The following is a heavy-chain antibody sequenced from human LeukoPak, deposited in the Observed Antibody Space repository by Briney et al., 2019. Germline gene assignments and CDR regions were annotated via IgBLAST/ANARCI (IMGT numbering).Heavy chain of an antibody. CDR1: GFTFSSYA. CDR2: ISSSSSTI. V-gene: IGHV3-48*02. CDR3: ARDTPTVGGTTKFSQYYYYYYGMDV. D-gene: IGHD1-7*01. J-gene: IGHJ6*02. Sequence: GGSLRLSCAASGFTFSSYAMSWVRQAPGKGLEWVSYISSSSSTIYYADSVKGRFTISRDNAKNSLYLQMNSLRDEDTAVYYCARDTPTVGGTTKFSQYYYYYYGMDVWGQGTTVTVSS.